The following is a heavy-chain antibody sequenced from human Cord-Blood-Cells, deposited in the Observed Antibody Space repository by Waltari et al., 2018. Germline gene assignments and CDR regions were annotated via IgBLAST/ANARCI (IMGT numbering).Heavy chain of an antibody. Sequence: QVQLQESGPGLVKPSQTLSLPCPVSGGSISSGDYYWRWIRKPPGKGLEWIGYIYYSGSTYYNPSLKSRVTISVDTSKNQFSLKLSSVTAADTAVYYWARDKPYSSSSRYGMDVWGQGTTVTVSS. CDR1: GGSISSGDYY. J-gene: IGHJ6*02. CDR2: IYYSGST. D-gene: IGHD6-6*01. CDR3: ARDKPYSSSSRYGMDV. V-gene: IGHV4-30-4*08.